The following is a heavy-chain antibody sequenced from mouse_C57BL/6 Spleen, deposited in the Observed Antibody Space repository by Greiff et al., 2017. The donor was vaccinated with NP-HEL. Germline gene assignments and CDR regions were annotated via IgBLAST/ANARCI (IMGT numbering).Heavy chain of an antibody. CDR3: ARLHDGYYGYYAMDY. Sequence: EVKLMESGGDLVKPGGSLKLSCAASGFTFSSYGMSWVRQTPDKRLEWVATISSGGSYTYYPDSVKGRFTISRDNAKNTLYLQMSSLKSEDTAMYYCARLHDGYYGYYAMDYWGQGTSVTVSS. CDR2: ISSGGSYT. V-gene: IGHV5-6*01. J-gene: IGHJ4*01. CDR1: GFTFSSYG. D-gene: IGHD2-3*01.